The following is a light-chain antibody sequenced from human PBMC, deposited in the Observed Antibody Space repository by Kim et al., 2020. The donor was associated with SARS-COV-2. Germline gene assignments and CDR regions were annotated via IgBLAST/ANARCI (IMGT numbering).Light chain of an antibody. CDR3: NSRDSSGNHWV. CDR1: RLRSYY. CDR2: GKN. J-gene: IGLJ3*02. Sequence: ALEKKVRITCQGDRLRSYYASWYQQKPGQAPVLVIYGKNNRPSGIPDRFSGSSSGNTASLTITGAQAEDEADYYCNSRDSSGNHWVFGGGTQLTVL. V-gene: IGLV3-19*01.